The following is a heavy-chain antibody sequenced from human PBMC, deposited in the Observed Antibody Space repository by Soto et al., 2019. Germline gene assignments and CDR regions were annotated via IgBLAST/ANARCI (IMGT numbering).Heavy chain of an antibody. Sequence: GGSLRLSCAASGFTFGRNGMHWVRQAPGKGLEWVAVLSFDGRIEYYADSVKGRFKIFRDNPKNTLYLQMNTLRPDDTALYYCAKDRDRTWSLDYWGQGAQVTVSS. V-gene: IGHV3-30*18. J-gene: IGHJ4*02. CDR1: GFTFGRNG. CDR2: LSFDGRIE. CDR3: AKDRDRTWSLDY. D-gene: IGHD1-7*01.